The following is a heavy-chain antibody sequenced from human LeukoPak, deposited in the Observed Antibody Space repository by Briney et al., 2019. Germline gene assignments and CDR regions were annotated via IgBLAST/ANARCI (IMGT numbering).Heavy chain of an antibody. V-gene: IGHV1-69*13. J-gene: IGHJ4*02. CDR1: GGTFSSYA. Sequence: GASVKVSCKASGGTFSSYAISWVRQAPGQGLEWMGGIIPIFGTANYAQKFQGRVTITADESTSTAYMELSSLRSEDTAVYYCARDLRGYYGSGGGLYYFDYWGQGTLVTVSS. CDR2: IIPIFGTA. D-gene: IGHD3-10*01. CDR3: ARDLRGYYGSGGGLYYFDY.